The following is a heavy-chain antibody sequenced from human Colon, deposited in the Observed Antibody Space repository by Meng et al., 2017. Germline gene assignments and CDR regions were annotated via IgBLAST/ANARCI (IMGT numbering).Heavy chain of an antibody. V-gene: IGHV3-64*01. CDR2: IRSDGGYT. J-gene: IGHJ4*02. CDR3: ARALPPNFDD. D-gene: IGHD2-21*02. Sequence: GESLKISCAASGFNFNIYAMHWVRQAPRKGLEYVSSIRSDGGYTNYANSVKGRFTISRDNSKNTLYLQMASLRAEDTAVYFCARALPPNFDDWGQGTLVTVSS. CDR1: GFNFNIYA.